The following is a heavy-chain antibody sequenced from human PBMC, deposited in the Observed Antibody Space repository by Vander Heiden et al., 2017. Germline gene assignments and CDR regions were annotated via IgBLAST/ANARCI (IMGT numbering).Heavy chain of an antibody. Sequence: EVQLVESGGGLVKPGGSLRLSCAASGFTFSSYSMNWVRQAPGKGLEWVSSISSSSSYIYYADSVKGRFTISRDNAKNSLYLQMNSLRAEDTAVYYCARVRISTSPFDYLGQGTLVTVSS. V-gene: IGHV3-21*01. CDR2: ISSSSSYI. CDR3: ARVRISTSPFDY. CDR1: GFTFSSYS. J-gene: IGHJ4*02. D-gene: IGHD2-2*01.